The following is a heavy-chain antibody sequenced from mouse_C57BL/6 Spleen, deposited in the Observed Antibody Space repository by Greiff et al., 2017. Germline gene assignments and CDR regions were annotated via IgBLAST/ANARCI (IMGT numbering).Heavy chain of an antibody. V-gene: IGHV1-82*01. D-gene: IGHD3-3*01. CDR1: GYAFSSSW. CDR2: IYPGDGDT. Sequence: VQLQQSGPELVKPGASVKISCKASGYAFSSSWLNWVKQRPGKGLEWIGRIYPGDGDTNYNGKFKGKATLTADKSSSTAYMQLSSLTSEDSAVYFCAREGPLVNYYAMDYWGQGTSVTVSS. CDR3: AREGPLVNYYAMDY. J-gene: IGHJ4*01.